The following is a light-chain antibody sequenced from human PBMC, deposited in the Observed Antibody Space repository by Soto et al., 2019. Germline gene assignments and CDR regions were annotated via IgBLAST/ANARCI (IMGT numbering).Light chain of an antibody. CDR3: QQRSSWPLT. CDR1: QSVGTY. Sequence: EIVLTQSPATLSLSPGERVTLSCRTSQSVGTYLAWYQQRTGQAPRLLIYDASKRTIGIPARFSGSGSGTDFILTISLLEPEGFAVYFCQQRSSWPLTFGGGTKVEIK. J-gene: IGKJ4*01. V-gene: IGKV3-11*01. CDR2: DAS.